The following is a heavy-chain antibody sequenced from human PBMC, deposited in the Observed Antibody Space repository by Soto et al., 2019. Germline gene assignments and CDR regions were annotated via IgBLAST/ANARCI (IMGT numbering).Heavy chain of an antibody. V-gene: IGHV1-24*01. D-gene: IGHD2-2*02. J-gene: IGHJ6*02. CDR3: ATDLPLYTTRSTMFLYGMDV. CDR2: FDPEDGET. CDR1: GYTLTELS. Sequence: ASGKVSCKVSGYTLTELSMHWVRQAPGKGLEWMGGFDPEDGETIYAQKFQGRVTMTEDTSTDTAYMELSSLRSEDTAVYYCATDLPLYTTRSTMFLYGMDVWGQGTTVPVS.